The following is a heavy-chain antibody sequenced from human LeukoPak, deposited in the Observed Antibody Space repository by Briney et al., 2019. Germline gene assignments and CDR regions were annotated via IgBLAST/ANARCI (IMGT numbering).Heavy chain of an antibody. Sequence: SETLSLTCSVSGGSIIGHWWSWIQQPPGKGLEWIGDVFYIGSNNYNPSLKSRLTISLDTSKNQFSLNLRSVTATDTAMYYCARRNTADASIDFWGQGTLVTASS. V-gene: IGHV4-59*08. CDR1: GGSIIGHW. CDR2: VFYIGSN. D-gene: IGHD4-17*01. CDR3: ARRNTADASIDF. J-gene: IGHJ4*02.